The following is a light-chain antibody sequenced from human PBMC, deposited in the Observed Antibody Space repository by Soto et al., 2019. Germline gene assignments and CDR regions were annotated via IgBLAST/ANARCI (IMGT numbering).Light chain of an antibody. J-gene: IGKJ1*01. CDR2: DAS. CDR1: QSVDSY. Sequence: PGERATLSCRASQSVDSYLAWYQQKPGQAPRLLIFDASNRPTGIPARFSGSGSGTDFTLTISSLEPEDFAVYYCHQYASSRTFGPGTKVE. CDR3: HQYASSRT. V-gene: IGKV3-11*01.